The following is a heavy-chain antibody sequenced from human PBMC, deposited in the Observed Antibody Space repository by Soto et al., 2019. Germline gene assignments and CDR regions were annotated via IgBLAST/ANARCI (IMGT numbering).Heavy chain of an antibody. CDR1: GFTFSSYA. Sequence: SLRLSCAASGFTFSSYAMSWVRQAPGKGLEWVSAISGSGGSTYYADSVKGRFTISRDNSKNTLYLQMNSLRAEDTAVYYCAKVGRSSGRGGTFDYWGQGTLVTVSS. J-gene: IGHJ4*02. D-gene: IGHD3-22*01. CDR3: AKVGRSSGRGGTFDY. CDR2: ISGSGGST. V-gene: IGHV3-23*01.